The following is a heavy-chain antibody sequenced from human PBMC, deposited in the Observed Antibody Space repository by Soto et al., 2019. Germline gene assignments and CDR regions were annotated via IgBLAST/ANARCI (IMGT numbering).Heavy chain of an antibody. Sequence: QVQLVQSGAEVKRPGSSVKVSCKASGDTFTFYSINWVRQAPGLGLEWMGRINPILSMSNYAQRFQGRVTMTADKSTSTAYMELSSLRSEDTAIYYCASSYGSAYRAFHSWGQGALVTVSS. CDR2: INPILSMS. CDR1: GDTFTFYS. J-gene: IGHJ4*02. D-gene: IGHD3-10*01. CDR3: ASSYGSAYRAFHS. V-gene: IGHV1-69*02.